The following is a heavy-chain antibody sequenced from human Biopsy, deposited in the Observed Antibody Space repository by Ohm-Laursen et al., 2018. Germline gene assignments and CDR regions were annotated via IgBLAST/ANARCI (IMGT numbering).Heavy chain of an antibody. D-gene: IGHD2-15*01. V-gene: IGHV3-11*01. CDR1: GSPVSDYY. CDR2: INSSGSTK. CDR3: ARAVGIAAAPIDY. Sequence: SLRLSCAASGSPVSDYYMSWIRQAPGRGLEWVSDINSSGSTKYHAESAKGRITISTDNAMNSVYLQMNSLRGEDTAVYYHARAVGIAAAPIDYWGQGTLDTVSS. J-gene: IGHJ4*02.